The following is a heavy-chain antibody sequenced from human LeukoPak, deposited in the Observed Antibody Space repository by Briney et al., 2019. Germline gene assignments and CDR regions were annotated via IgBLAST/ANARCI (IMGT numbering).Heavy chain of an antibody. CDR1: GYTFTGYY. J-gene: IGHJ3*02. CDR3: ARDLGSGGYGAFDI. CDR2: INPNSGGT. D-gene: IGHD2-15*01. V-gene: IGHV1-2*02. Sequence: ASVKVSCKASGYTFTGYYMHWVRQAPGQGLEWMGWINPNSGGTNYAQKFQGRVTMTRDTSISTAYMELSRLRSDDTAVYYCARDLGSGGYGAFDIWGQGTMVTVSS.